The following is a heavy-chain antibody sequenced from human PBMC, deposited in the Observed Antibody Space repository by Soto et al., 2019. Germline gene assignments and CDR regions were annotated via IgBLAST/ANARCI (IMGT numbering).Heavy chain of an antibody. D-gene: IGHD5-12*01. CDR2: ISSSSSYI. CDR1: GFTFSSYS. V-gene: IGHV3-21*01. J-gene: IGHJ4*02. CDR3: ARRKDGYDDY. Sequence: EVQLVESGGGLVKPGGSLRLSCAASGFTFSSYSMSWVRQAPGKGLEWVSSISSSSSYIYYADSVKGRFTISRDNAKNSLYLQMNSLRAEDTAVYYCARRKDGYDDYWGQGTLVTVSS.